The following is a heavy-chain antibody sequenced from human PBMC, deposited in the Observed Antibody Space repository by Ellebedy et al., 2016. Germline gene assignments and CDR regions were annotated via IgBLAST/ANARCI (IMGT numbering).Heavy chain of an antibody. Sequence: ASVKVSCXASGYTFTTFSITWVRQVPGQGLEWMGFVNTFSGNTKFAQKFQGRVSMTTDSSTHTAYMDLRSLRSDDTDMYYCAKTSGWGYGENWGQGTLVTVSS. CDR3: AKTSGWGYGEN. J-gene: IGHJ4*02. CDR1: GYTFTTFS. CDR2: VNTFSGNT. V-gene: IGHV1-18*04. D-gene: IGHD3-10*01.